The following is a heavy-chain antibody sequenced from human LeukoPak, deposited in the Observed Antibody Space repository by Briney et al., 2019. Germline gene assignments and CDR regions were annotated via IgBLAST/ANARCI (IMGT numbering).Heavy chain of an antibody. V-gene: IGHV4-4*02. CDR2: IYHSGST. D-gene: IGHD3-3*01. CDR3: ATITIFGVANVD. J-gene: IGHJ4*02. Sequence: PSGTLSLTCAVSGGSISSSNWWSWARQPPGKGLEWIGEIYHSGSTNYNPSLKSRVSMSVDKSKNQFSLKLSSVTAADTAVYYCATITIFGVANVDWGQGTLVTVSS. CDR1: GGSISSSNW.